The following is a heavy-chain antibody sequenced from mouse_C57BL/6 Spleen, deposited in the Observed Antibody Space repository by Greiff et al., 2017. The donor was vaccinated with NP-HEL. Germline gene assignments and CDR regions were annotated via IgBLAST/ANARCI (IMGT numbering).Heavy chain of an antibody. Sequence: LQQSGGGLVQPGGSLKLSCAASGFTFSDYYMYWVRQTPEQRLEWVAYISNGGGSTYYPETVKGRFTISRDNAKNTLYLQMSRLKSEDTAMYYCASSYYLDYWGQGTTLTVSS. CDR2: ISNGGGST. V-gene: IGHV5-12*01. CDR3: ASSYYLDY. D-gene: IGHD1-1*01. J-gene: IGHJ2*01. CDR1: GFTFSDYY.